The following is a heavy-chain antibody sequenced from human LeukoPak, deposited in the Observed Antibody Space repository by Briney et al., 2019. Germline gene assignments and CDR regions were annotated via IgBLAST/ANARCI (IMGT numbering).Heavy chain of an antibody. D-gene: IGHD4-17*01. CDR1: GYTLTELS. V-gene: IGHV1-24*01. J-gene: IGHJ3*02. CDR2: FDPEDGET. CDR3: ATAHGDSVVNAFDI. Sequence: GASVKVSFKVSGYTLTELSMHWVGQAPGKGGEWMGGFDPEDGETIYAQKFQGRVTMTEDTSTDTAYMELSSLRSEDTAVYYCATAHGDSVVNAFDIWGQGTMVTVSS.